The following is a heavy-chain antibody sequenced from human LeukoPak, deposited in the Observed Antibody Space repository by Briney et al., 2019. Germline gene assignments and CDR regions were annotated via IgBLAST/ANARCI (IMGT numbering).Heavy chain of an antibody. D-gene: IGHD2-2*01. J-gene: IGHJ4*02. CDR1: GGSISTYY. CDR2: MYKSGST. CDR3: ARGTSALSYFDY. V-gene: IGHV4-59*08. Sequence: PSETLSLTCTVSGGSISTYYWSWIRQPPGKGLEWIGYMYKSGSTNYNPSLKSRVTISVDTSKDQFSLKLSSVTAADTAVYVCARGTSALSYFDYWGQGALVTVSS.